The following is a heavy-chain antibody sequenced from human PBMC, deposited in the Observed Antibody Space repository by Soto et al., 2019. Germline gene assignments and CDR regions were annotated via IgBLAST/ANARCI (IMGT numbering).Heavy chain of an antibody. CDR2: ISYDGSNK. V-gene: IGHV3-30*19. CDR3: ARDPGTTTTPTYYYYGMDV. J-gene: IGHJ6*02. Sequence: SLNISWVASGFTFSNYGMHWVRQAPGKGLEWVAVISYDGSNKYYADSVKGRFTISRDNSKNTLYLQMNSLRAEDTAVYYCARDPGTTTTPTYYYYGMDVWGQGTTVTVSS. CDR1: GFTFSNYG. D-gene: IGHD4-17*01.